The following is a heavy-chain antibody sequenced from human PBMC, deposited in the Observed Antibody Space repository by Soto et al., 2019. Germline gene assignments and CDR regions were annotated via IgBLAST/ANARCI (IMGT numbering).Heavy chain of an antibody. V-gene: IGHV2-5*02. J-gene: IGHJ4*02. D-gene: IGHD6-19*01. Sequence: QITLKESGPTLVKPTQTLTLTCSFSGFSLSISEVGVAWIRQPPGKAPEWLALIYWDDNKNYSPSLKGRAIITKDNSKSQVVLTMTDMDPVDTGTYYWEQMRSGGHIGGWHNYPLQYWGQGTLVTVSS. CDR1: GFSLSISEVG. CDR2: IYWDDNK. CDR3: EQMRSGGHIGGWHNYPLQY.